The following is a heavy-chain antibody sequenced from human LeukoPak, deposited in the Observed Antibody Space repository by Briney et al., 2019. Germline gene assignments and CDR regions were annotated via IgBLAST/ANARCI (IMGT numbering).Heavy chain of an antibody. J-gene: IGHJ6*03. CDR3: ARKGPYDSSGYYSGYYYYYMDV. Sequence: SETLSLTCTVSGGSISSSSYYWGWIRQPPGKGLEWIGSIYYSGSTYYNPSLKSRVTISVDTSKNQFSLKLSSVTAADTAVYYCARKGPYDSSGYYSGYYYYYMDVWGKGTTVTISS. CDR1: GGSISSSSYY. V-gene: IGHV4-39*01. D-gene: IGHD3-22*01. CDR2: IYYSGST.